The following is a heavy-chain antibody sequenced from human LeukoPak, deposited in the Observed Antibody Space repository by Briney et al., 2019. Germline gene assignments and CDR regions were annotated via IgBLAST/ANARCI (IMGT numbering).Heavy chain of an antibody. CDR2: IYYSGST. D-gene: IGHD2-2*01. Sequence: PSETLSLTCAVYGGSFSGYYWSWIRQPPGKGLEWIGFIYYSGSTNYNPSLKSRVTISVDTSKNQFSLKLSSVTAADTAVYYCARRGSSTSTDYWGQGALVIVSS. CDR3: ARRGSSTSTDY. V-gene: IGHV4-59*08. J-gene: IGHJ4*02. CDR1: GGSFSGYY.